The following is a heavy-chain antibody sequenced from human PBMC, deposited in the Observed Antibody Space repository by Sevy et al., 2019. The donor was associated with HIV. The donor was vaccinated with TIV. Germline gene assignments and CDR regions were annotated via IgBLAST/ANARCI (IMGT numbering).Heavy chain of an antibody. V-gene: IGHV3-23*01. CDR2: ISSSGAGT. J-gene: IGHJ4*02. Sequence: GGSLRLSCAASGFTFSSYAMSWVRQAPGKGLEWVSGISSSGAGTYYADSVKGRFTISRVNSKNTLYLQMNSLRADDTAVYYCANNNSGYYYDYWGQGTLVTVSS. CDR1: GFTFSSYA. CDR3: ANNNSGYYYDY. D-gene: IGHD3-22*01.